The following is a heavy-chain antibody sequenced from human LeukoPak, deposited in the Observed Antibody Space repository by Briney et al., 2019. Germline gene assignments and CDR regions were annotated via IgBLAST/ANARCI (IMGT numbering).Heavy chain of an antibody. J-gene: IGHJ3*02. Sequence: GGSLRLSCAASGFTFSSYSMNWLRQAPGKGLEWGSSISSSSSHIYYADSVKGRFTISRDNAKNSLYLQMNSLRAEDTAVYYCARERVPAATLDAFDIWGQGTMVTVSS. V-gene: IGHV3-21*01. CDR3: ARERVPAATLDAFDI. CDR1: GFTFSSYS. D-gene: IGHD2-2*01. CDR2: ISSSSSHI.